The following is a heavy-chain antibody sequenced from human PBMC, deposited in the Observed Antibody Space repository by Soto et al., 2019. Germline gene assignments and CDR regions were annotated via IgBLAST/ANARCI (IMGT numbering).Heavy chain of an antibody. Sequence: QVQLQESGPGLVKPSETLSLTCTVSSGSVSSGNYYWSWIRQPPGKGLEWIGYFYYTGSTNYNPSLKGRVTISIDASKNQFSLRLSSVTAADTAVYYCARSMHYSDGSNYSPFDYWGQGTLVTVSS. CDR1: SGSVSSGNYY. CDR3: ARSMHYSDGSNYSPFDY. D-gene: IGHD3-22*01. CDR2: FYYTGST. V-gene: IGHV4-61*01. J-gene: IGHJ4*02.